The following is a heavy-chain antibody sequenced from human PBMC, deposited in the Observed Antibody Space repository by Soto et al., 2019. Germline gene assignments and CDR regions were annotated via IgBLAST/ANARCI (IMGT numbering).Heavy chain of an antibody. J-gene: IGHJ6*03. CDR1: GFTFSNAW. Sequence: GGSLRLSCAASGFTFSNAWMSWVRQAPGKGLEWVGRIKSKTDGGATDYAAPVKGRFTISRDDSKNTLYLQMNSLKTEDTAVYYCTTVPFRYYYYMDVWGKGTTVTVSS. CDR2: IKSKTDGGAT. CDR3: TTVPFRYYYYMDV. V-gene: IGHV3-15*01.